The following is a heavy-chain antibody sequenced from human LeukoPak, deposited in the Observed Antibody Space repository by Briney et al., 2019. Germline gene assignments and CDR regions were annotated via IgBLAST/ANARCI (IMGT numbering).Heavy chain of an antibody. V-gene: IGHV1-8*01. Sequence: ASVKVSCKASGYTFISYDINWVRQATGQGLEWMGWMNPNSGNTGYAQKFQGRVTMTRNTSISTAYMELSSLRSEDTAVYYCARILDFWSGPTPSYYYGMDVWGQGTTVTVSS. CDR2: MNPNSGNT. D-gene: IGHD3-3*01. J-gene: IGHJ6*02. CDR1: GYTFISYD. CDR3: ARILDFWSGPTPSYYYGMDV.